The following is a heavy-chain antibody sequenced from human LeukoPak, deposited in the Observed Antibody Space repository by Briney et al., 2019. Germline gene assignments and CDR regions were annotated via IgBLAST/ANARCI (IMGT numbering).Heavy chain of an antibody. CDR1: GFTFSSYS. Sequence: GGSLRLSCAASGFTFSSYSMNWVRQAPGKGLEWVSSISSSSSYIYYADSVKGRFTISRDNAKNSLYLQMNSLRAEDTAVYYCAREALDSSGLFNYWGQGTLVTVSS. CDR3: AREALDSSGLFNY. D-gene: IGHD3-22*01. CDR2: ISSSSSYI. V-gene: IGHV3-21*01. J-gene: IGHJ4*02.